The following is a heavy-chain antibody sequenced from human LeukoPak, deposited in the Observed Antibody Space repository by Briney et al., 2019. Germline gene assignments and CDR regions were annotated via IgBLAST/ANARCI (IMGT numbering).Heavy chain of an antibody. CDR2: ISAYNGNT. CDR3: ARARGIFRYCSSTSCPRKAFDI. D-gene: IGHD2-2*01. CDR1: GYTFTNYG. J-gene: IGHJ3*02. V-gene: IGHV1-18*01. Sequence: ASVKVSCKASGYTFTNYGISWVRQAPGQGLEWMGWISAYNGNTNYAQKVQGRVTMTADTSTSASTSAAYMELRSLTSDDTAVYYCARARGIFRYCSSTSCPRKAFDIWGQGTMVTVSS.